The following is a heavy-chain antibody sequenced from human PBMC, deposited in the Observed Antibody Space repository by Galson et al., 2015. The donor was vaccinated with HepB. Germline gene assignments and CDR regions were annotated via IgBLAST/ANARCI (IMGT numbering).Heavy chain of an antibody. J-gene: IGHJ4*02. CDR3: ARGRTGHCGDGTCHTGDLDS. CDR2: IFYNGVT. V-gene: IGHV4-31*03. CDR1: GGSIRSGDEY. D-gene: IGHD2-15*01. Sequence: LSLTCTVSGGSIRSGDEYWSWIRHLPGNGLEWIGYIFYNGVTYDNPSLKSRLTISVDTSKNQFSLKLRSVTAADTAVYYCARGRTGHCGDGTCHTGDLDSWGQGALSPSPQ.